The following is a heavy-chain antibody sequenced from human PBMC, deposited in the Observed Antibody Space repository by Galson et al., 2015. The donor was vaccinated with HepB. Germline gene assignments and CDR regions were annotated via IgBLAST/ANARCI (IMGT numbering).Heavy chain of an antibody. V-gene: IGHV3-48*02. CDR2: MTSDMKTI. CDR1: GFTFSIYS. CDR3: ARSVRASFDS. Sequence: SLRLSCAASGFTFSIYSMNWVHQAPGKGLEWVSYMTSDMKTIYYADSVKGRFTISRDNAGNSLYLHMNSLRDEDTAVYFCARSVRASFDSWGQGTLVTVSS. J-gene: IGHJ4*02.